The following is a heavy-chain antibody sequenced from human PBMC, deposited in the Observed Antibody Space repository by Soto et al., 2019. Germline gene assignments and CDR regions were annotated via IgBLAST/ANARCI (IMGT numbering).Heavy chain of an antibody. D-gene: IGHD4-17*01. CDR1: GYTFTSYA. CDR2: INAGNGNT. CDR3: ARDYGGKYDP. J-gene: IGHJ5*02. Sequence: VASVKVSCKASGYTFTSYAMHWVRQAPGQRLEWMGWINAGNGNTKYSQKFQGRVTFTRDTSASTAYMDLSSLRSEDTAVYYCARDYGGKYDPWGQGTLVTVSS. V-gene: IGHV1-3*01.